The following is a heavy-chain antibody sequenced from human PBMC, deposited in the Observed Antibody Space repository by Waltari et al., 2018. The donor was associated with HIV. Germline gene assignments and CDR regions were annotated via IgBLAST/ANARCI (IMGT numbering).Heavy chain of an antibody. V-gene: IGHV3-48*01. D-gene: IGHD1-26*01. Sequence: EVQLVESGGGLVQPGGSLRLSCAASGFTFSSYSMNWVRQAPGKGRDWVSYISSSGSTIYYADSVRGRFTISRDNAKNSLYLQLNSLRAEDTAVYYCARDYSGTYADFDYWGQGTLVTVSS. J-gene: IGHJ4*02. CDR2: ISSSGSTI. CDR1: GFTFSSYS. CDR3: ARDYSGTYADFDY.